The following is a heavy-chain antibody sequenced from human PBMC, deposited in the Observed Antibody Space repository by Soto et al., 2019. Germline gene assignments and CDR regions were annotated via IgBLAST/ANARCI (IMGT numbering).Heavy chain of an antibody. CDR2: ISYDGSNK. Sequence: QVQLVESGGGVVQPGRSLRLSCAASGFTFSSYAMHWVRQAPGKGLEWVAVISYDGSNKYYADSVKGRFTISRDISKNSPYLQMNSLRAEDTAVYYCARAGGLLLDYWGQGTLVTVSS. V-gene: IGHV3-30-3*01. CDR3: ARAGGLLLDY. D-gene: IGHD2-15*01. J-gene: IGHJ4*02. CDR1: GFTFSSYA.